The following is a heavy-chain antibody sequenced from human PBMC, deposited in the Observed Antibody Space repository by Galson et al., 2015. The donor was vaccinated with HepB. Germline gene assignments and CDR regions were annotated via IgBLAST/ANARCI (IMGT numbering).Heavy chain of an antibody. V-gene: IGHV3-23*01. CDR1: GFTFSSYA. CDR3: AQRDYGGNSN. CDR2: IGVNDGSI. J-gene: IGHJ4*02. Sequence: SLRLSCAASGFTFSSYAMNWVRQAPGKGLEWVSGIGVNDGSIYYANSVKGRFTISRDNAKNSLFLQMNSLRDEDTAVYYCAQRDYGGNSNWGQGTLVTVSS. D-gene: IGHD4-23*01.